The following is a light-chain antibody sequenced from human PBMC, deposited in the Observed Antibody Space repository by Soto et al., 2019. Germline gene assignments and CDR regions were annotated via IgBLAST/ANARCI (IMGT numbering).Light chain of an antibody. V-gene: IGKV1-16*01. CDR2: TAW. Sequence: IQMTQSASSLSASVLYTVTSTFRASQSVSNFLGWFQQKPGKPPKSLIYTAWSLESGVPARFRGSGSGTQFTLTINDLQREDFATYYCQQYRSYPRTFGQGTRLEIK. CDR3: QQYRSYPRT. CDR1: QSVSNF. J-gene: IGKJ5*01.